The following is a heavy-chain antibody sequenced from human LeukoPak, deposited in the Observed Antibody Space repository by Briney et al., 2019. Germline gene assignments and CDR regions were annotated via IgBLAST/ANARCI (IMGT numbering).Heavy chain of an antibody. Sequence: ASVKVSCKASGYTFTGYYMHWVRQAPGQGLEWMGWINPNSGGTNYAQKFQGRVTMTRDTSISTAYMELSSLRSEDTAVYYCARVYPGGYYYYYMDVWGKGTTVTVSS. CDR2: INPNSGGT. J-gene: IGHJ6*03. D-gene: IGHD3-10*01. V-gene: IGHV1-2*02. CDR3: ARVYPGGYYYYYMDV. CDR1: GYTFTGYY.